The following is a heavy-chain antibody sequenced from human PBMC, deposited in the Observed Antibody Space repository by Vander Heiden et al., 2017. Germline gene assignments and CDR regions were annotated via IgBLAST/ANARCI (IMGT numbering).Heavy chain of an antibody. V-gene: IGHV3-66*02. CDR3: ARTAQWLRFALDT. Sequence: EVQLVESGGGLVQPGGSLRLCCVASGFTVSSNYMSWVRQAPGKGLEWVSIIYSGGSTYYADSLKGRFTISRDISKNTLYLQMNSLRAEDTAVYYCARTAQWLRFALDTWGQGTLVTVSS. J-gene: IGHJ5*02. CDR1: GFTVSSNY. D-gene: IGHD5-12*01. CDR2: IYSGGST.